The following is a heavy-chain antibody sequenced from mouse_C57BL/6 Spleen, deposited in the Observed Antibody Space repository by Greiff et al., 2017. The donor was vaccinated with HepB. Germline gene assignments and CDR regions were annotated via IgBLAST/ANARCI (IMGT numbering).Heavy chain of an antibody. J-gene: IGHJ4*01. CDR3: ARWALRSYYYAMDY. CDR1: GYAFSSYW. V-gene: IGHV1-80*01. D-gene: IGHD1-1*01. Sequence: QVQLQQSGAELVKPGASVKISCKASGYAFSSYWMNWVKQRPGKGLEWIGQIYPGDGDTNYNGKFKGKATLTADKSSSTAYMQLSSLTSEDSAVYFCARWALRSYYYAMDYWGQGTSVTVSS. CDR2: IYPGDGDT.